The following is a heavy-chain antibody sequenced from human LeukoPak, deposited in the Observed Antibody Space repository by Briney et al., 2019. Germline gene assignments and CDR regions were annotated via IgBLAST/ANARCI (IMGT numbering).Heavy chain of an antibody. Sequence: PGESLRLSCAASGFPFSSYAMSWVRQAPGKGLEWVSTISNSDDSTYYADSVKGRFTISRDNSENTLFLRMNSLRAEGTAVYYCAKATGYLLWGQGTLVIVSS. V-gene: IGHV3-23*01. CDR3: AKATGYLL. CDR2: ISNSDDST. CDR1: GFPFSSYA. D-gene: IGHD1-14*01. J-gene: IGHJ4*02.